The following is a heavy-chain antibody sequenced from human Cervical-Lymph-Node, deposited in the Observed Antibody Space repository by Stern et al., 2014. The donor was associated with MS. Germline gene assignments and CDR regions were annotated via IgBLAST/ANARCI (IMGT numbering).Heavy chain of an antibody. CDR2: MNTRSGDA. V-gene: IGHV1-8*02. CDR1: GYTLTSFD. Sequence: QVQLVQSGAEVKKPGASVKVSCEASGYTLTSFDINWVRQATGQGLEWMGWMNTRSGDAGYAQKFQGRVTMTRNISINTAYMELSSLRVEETAMYYCVRAGRVAGRVTYGYWGQGTLGTVSS. CDR3: VRAGRVAGRVTYGY. J-gene: IGHJ4*02. D-gene: IGHD3-10*01.